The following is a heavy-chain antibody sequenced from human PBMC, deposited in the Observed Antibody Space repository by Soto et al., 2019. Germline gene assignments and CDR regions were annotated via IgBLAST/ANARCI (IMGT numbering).Heavy chain of an antibody. D-gene: IGHD2-21*01. Sequence: SETLSLTCTVSGGSVTSYYWSWIRQPPGKGLEWIGYVFYSGSTNYYPSLRSRVTMSVDTSKNQLSLKLSSVPAADTAVYYCARVFPADWGGYGPDLASWGKGTLVPVSS. CDR2: VFYSGST. J-gene: IGHJ4*02. CDR1: GGSVTSYY. CDR3: ARVFPADWGGYGPDLAS. V-gene: IGHV4-59*02.